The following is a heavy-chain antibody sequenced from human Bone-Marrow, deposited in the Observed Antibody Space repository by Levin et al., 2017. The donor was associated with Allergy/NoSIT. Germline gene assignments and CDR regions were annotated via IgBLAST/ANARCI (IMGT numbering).Heavy chain of an antibody. J-gene: IGHJ4*02. V-gene: IGHV3-7*03. CDR2: IKHDGSDK. CDR3: SRDSAAGLDY. CDR1: GFTFSSYW. Sequence: GGSLRLSCAASGFTFSSYWMSWVRQAPGKGLEWVANIKHDGSDKYYMDSVKGRFTISRDNAKNSLYLQVNSLRAEDTAVYYCSRDSAAGLDYWGQGTLVTVSS. D-gene: IGHD2-15*01.